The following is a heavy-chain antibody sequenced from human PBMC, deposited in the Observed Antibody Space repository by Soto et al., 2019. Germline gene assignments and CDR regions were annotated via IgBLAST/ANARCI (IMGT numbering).Heavy chain of an antibody. CDR2: IWYDGSNK. V-gene: IGHV3-33*01. J-gene: IGHJ4*02. CDR1: GFSFSSYG. D-gene: IGHD4-17*01. Sequence: LRLSCAAAGFSFSSYGMHWVRQAPGKGLEWVTLIWYDGSNKYYADSVKGRFTISRDNSKNTLYLQMNSLRAEDTAMYYCARASTVVTPNFDYWGQGTLVTVSS. CDR3: ARASTVVTPNFDY.